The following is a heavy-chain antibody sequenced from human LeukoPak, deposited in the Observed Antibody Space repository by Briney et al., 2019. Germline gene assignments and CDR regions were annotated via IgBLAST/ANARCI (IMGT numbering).Heavy chain of an antibody. CDR1: GFTFSSYG. Sequence: GRSLRLSCAASGFTFSSYGMHWVRQAPGKGLDGVAVIWYDGSNKYYADSVKGRFTISRDNSKNTLYLQMNSLRAEDTAVYYCARDAPKYSSGWCLGYWGQGTLVTVSS. D-gene: IGHD6-19*01. CDR3: ARDAPKYSSGWCLGY. J-gene: IGHJ4*02. CDR2: IWYDGSNK. V-gene: IGHV3-33*01.